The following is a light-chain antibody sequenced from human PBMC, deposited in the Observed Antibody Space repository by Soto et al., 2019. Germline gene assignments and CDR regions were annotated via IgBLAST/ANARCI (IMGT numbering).Light chain of an antibody. Sequence: QPVLTQPPSASGSPGQSVTITCTGTSSDVGGYNYVSWYQQYSGRAPKLMIYEVTKRPSGVPDRFSGSKSGNTASLTVSGLQAEDEADYYCSSYAASNNFYFVFGGGTKVTVL. J-gene: IGLJ3*02. CDR1: SSDVGGYNY. V-gene: IGLV2-8*01. CDR3: SSYAASNNFYFV. CDR2: EVT.